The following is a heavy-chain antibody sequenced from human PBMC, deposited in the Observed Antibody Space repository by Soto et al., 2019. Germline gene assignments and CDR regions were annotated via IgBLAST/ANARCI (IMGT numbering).Heavy chain of an antibody. CDR2: IYYSGST. D-gene: IGHD2-15*01. J-gene: IGHJ4*02. CDR1: GASISSGDYY. CDR3: ARACSGGSRSEGGDY. V-gene: IGHV4-30-4*01. Sequence: SETLSLTCTVSGASISSGDYYWSWIRQPPGKGLEWIGYIYYSGSTYYNPSLKSRVTISVDTSKNQFSLKLSSVTAADTAVYYCARACSGGSRSEGGDYWGQGTLVTVSS.